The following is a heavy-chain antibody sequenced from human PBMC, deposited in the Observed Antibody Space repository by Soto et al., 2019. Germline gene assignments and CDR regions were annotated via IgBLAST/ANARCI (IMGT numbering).Heavy chain of an antibody. CDR3: VKDGYYDSSGYFYWYFDL. D-gene: IGHD3-22*01. CDR2: IYSGGST. J-gene: IGHJ2*01. CDR1: GFTVSSNY. V-gene: IGHV3-53*05. Sequence: GGSLRLSCAASGFTVSSNYMSWVRQAPGKGLEWVSVIYSGGSTYYADSGKGRFTISRDNSKNTLYLQMSSLRAEDTAVYYCVKDGYYDSSGYFYWYFDLWGRGTLVTVSS.